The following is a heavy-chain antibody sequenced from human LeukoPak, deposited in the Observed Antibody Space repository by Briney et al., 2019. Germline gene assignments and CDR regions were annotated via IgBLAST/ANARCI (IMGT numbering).Heavy chain of an antibody. Sequence: PSETLSLTCTVSGYSISSGYYWGWIRQPPGKGLEWIGSIYYSGNTYYNPSLKSRVTISVDTSKNQFSLKLSSVTAADTAIYYCARHECGGDCYRDWFDPWGQGTLVTVSS. V-gene: IGHV4-38-2*02. CDR2: IYYSGNT. CDR3: ARHECGGDCYRDWFDP. D-gene: IGHD2-21*02. CDR1: GYSISSGYY. J-gene: IGHJ5*02.